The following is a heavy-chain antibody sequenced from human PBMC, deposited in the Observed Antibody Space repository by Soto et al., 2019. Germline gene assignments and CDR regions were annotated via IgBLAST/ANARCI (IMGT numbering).Heavy chain of an antibody. CDR2: ISSSGST. V-gene: IGHV4-39*01. J-gene: IGHJ3*02. CDR3: ATSYDITGRDAFDI. Sequence: SETLSFTCTVSGGSISSINDYWGWIRQPPGKGLEWIGSISSSGSTNYNPSLKSRVTIFVDTSKTRFSLRLSSVTAADTAVYYCATSYDITGRDAFDIWGPGTMVTVSS. D-gene: IGHD3-22*01. CDR1: GGSISSINDY.